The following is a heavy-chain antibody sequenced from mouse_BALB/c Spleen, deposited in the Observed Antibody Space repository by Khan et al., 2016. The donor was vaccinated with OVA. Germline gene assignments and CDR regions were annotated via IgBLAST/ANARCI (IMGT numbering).Heavy chain of an antibody. CDR2: ISPGSGDT. V-gene: IGHV1-77*01. J-gene: IGHJ3*01. CDR3: ASRYYFGYTLAY. Sequence: QVQLKQSGAELARPGASLNLSCNSSGYTFTDYYINWVKQRTGQGLEWIGEISPGSGDTYYNERFKGKATLTADKSSSTAYMQLSSLPSEASAVYFCASRYYFGYTLAYWGQGTLVTVSA. D-gene: IGHD1-2*01. CDR1: GYTFTDYY.